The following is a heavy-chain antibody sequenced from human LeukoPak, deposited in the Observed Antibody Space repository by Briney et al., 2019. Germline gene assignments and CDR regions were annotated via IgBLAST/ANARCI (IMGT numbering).Heavy chain of an antibody. CDR1: GYTFTGQY. V-gene: IGHV1-2*02. CDR3: ARSRTRAYSNLAGPPYWYFDL. D-gene: IGHD4-11*01. Sequence: GASVKVSCKTSGYTFTGQYLHWVRQAPGQGLEWMGWINPNSGGTNYAQKFQGRVTMTRDTSISTAYMELSRLRSDDTAVYYCARSRTRAYSNLAGPPYWYFDLWGRGTLVTVSS. J-gene: IGHJ2*01. CDR2: INPNSGGT.